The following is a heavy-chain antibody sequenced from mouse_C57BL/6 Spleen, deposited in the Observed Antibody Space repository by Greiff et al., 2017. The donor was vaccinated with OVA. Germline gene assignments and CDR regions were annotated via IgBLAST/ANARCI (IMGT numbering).Heavy chain of an antibody. V-gene: IGHV5-16*01. D-gene: IGHD3-2*02. CDR1: GFTFSDYY. CDR2: INYDGSST. Sequence: DVKLVESEGGLVQPGSSMKLSCTASGFTFSDYYMAWVRQVPEKGLEWVANINYDGSSTYYLDSLKSRFIISRDNAKNILYLQMSSLKSEDTATYYCARGGGAQVPFDYWGQGTTLTVSS. J-gene: IGHJ2*01. CDR3: ARGGGAQVPFDY.